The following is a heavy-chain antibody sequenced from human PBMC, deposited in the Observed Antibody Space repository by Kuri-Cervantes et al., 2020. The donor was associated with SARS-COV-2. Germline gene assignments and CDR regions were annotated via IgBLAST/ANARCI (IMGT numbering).Heavy chain of an antibody. V-gene: IGHV4-39*07. Sequence: GSLRLSCTVSGGSISSAYYYWGWIRQPPGKGLEWIGSIYYSGDSDRNPALKSRVTISVDTSKSQFSLSLSSVTAADTALYYCARVSINRYYDRSGYYLDVWGKGTTVTVSS. CDR2: IYYSGDS. D-gene: IGHD3-22*01. J-gene: IGHJ6*03. CDR3: ARVSINRYYDRSGYYLDV. CDR1: GGSISSAYYY.